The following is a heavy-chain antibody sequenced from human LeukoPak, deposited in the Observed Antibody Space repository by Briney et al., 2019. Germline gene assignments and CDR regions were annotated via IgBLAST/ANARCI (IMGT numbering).Heavy chain of an antibody. D-gene: IGHD6-19*01. CDR3: ARAYSSGWTAGYYYYMDV. CDR1: GFTFSSYE. CDR2: ISSSGSTI. Sequence: GGSLRLSCAASGFTFSSYEMNWVRQAPGKGLEWVSYISSSGSTIYYADSVKGRFTIPGDNAKNSLYLQMNSLRAEDTAVYYCARAYSSGWTAGYYYYMDVWGKGTTVTISS. J-gene: IGHJ6*03. V-gene: IGHV3-48*03.